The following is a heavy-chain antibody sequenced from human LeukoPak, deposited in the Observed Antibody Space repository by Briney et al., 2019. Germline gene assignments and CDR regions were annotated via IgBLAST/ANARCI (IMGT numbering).Heavy chain of an antibody. CDR1: GGSISSYY. CDR3: ARDAAGIAATGVY. D-gene: IGHD6-13*01. Sequence: SETLSLTCTVSGGSISSYYWNWIRQPAGKGLEWIGRIYTSGSTSGSTSCNPSLKSRVTISVDTSKNQFSLRLSSVTAADTAVYYCARDAAGIAATGVYWGQGTLVTVSS. CDR2: IYTSGSTSGST. V-gene: IGHV4-4*07. J-gene: IGHJ4*02.